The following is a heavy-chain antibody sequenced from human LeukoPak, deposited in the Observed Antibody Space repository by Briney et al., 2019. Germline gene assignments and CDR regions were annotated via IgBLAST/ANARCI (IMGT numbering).Heavy chain of an antibody. CDR2: IYSGGST. CDR3: ARASNSHFDY. CDR1: GFTFSSYS. Sequence: GGSLRLSCAASGFTFSSYSMNWVRQAPGKGLEWVSVIYSGGSTYYADSVKGRFTISRDNSKNTLYLQMNSLRAEDTAVYYCARASNSHFDYWGQGTLVTVSS. V-gene: IGHV3-66*01. J-gene: IGHJ4*02.